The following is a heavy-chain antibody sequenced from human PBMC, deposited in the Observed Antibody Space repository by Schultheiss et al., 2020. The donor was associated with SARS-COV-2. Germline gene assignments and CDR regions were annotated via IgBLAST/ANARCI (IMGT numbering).Heavy chain of an antibody. CDR1: GFTFSSYW. V-gene: IGHV3-7*03. CDR3: AKDSSGYSLGAFDI. CDR2: IKQDGSEK. J-gene: IGHJ3*02. Sequence: GGSLRLSCAASGFTFSSYWMSWVRQAPGKGLEWVANIKQDGSEKYYVDSVKGRFTISRDNAKNSLYLQMNSLRAEDTALYYCAKDSSGYSLGAFDIWGQGTMVTVAS. D-gene: IGHD3-22*01.